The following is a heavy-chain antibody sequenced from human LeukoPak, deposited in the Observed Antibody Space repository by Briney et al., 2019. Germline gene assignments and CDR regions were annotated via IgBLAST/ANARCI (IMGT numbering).Heavy chain of an antibody. CDR2: IYPNSGGT. V-gene: IGHV1-2*02. Sequence: GASVKVSCKASGYTFTGYYMHWVRQAPGQGLEWMGWIYPNSGGTNYAQKFQGRVTVTRDTSISTAYMELSRLRSDDTAVYYCARDNSMHERGWWFDPWGQGTLVTVSS. CDR1: GYTFTGYY. J-gene: IGHJ5*02. CDR3: ARDNSMHERGWWFDP. D-gene: IGHD4-23*01.